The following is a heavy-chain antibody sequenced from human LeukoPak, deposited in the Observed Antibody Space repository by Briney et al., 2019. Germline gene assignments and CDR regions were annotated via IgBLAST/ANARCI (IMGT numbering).Heavy chain of an antibody. V-gene: IGHV4-61*08. CDR1: GGSVSSGGYY. CDR2: INHSGST. D-gene: IGHD3-22*01. Sequence: SETLSLTCTVSGGSVSSGGYYWSWIRQPPGKGLEWIGEINHSGSTNYNPSLKSRVTISVDTSKNQFSLKLSSVTAADTAVYYCARVGYDSSGYYSFDYWGQGTLVTVSS. J-gene: IGHJ4*02. CDR3: ARVGYDSSGYYSFDY.